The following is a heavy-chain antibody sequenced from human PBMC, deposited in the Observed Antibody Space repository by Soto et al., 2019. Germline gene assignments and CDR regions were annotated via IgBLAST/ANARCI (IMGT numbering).Heavy chain of an antibody. CDR3: ARAWSGYSYGKYYYYGMDV. V-gene: IGHV4-34*01. J-gene: IGHJ6*02. CDR1: GGSFSGYY. CDR2: INHSGST. Sequence: SETLSLTCAVYGGSFSGYYWSWIRQPPGKGLEWIGEINHSGSTNYNPSLKSRVTISVDTSKNQFSLKLSSVTAADTAVYYCARAWSGYSYGKYYYYGMDVWGQGTTVTVSS. D-gene: IGHD5-18*01.